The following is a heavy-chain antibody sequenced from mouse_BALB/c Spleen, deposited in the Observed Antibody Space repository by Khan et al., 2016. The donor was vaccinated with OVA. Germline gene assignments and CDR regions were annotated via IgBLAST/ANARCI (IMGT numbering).Heavy chain of an antibody. V-gene: IGHV1S41*01. Sequence: DLVKPGASVKLSCKASGYTFTSYWINWIKQRPGQGLEWIGRIAPGSGSTDYNEMFKGKATLTVDTSSSTVYIQLSSLSSEDSAVYFCASENYYGSSCYAMDYWGQGTSVTVSS. D-gene: IGHD1-1*01. J-gene: IGHJ4*01. CDR3: ASENYYGSSCYAMDY. CDR1: GYTFTSYW. CDR2: IAPGSGST.